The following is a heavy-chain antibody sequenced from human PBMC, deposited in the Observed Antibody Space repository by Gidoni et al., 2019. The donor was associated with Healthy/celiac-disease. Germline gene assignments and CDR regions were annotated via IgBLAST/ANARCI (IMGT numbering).Heavy chain of an antibody. CDR1: GGSISSSSYY. Sequence: QLQLQESGPGLVKPSETLSLTCTVSGGSISSSSYYWGWIRQPPGKGLEWIGSIYYRGRTYYHPSLKSRVTISVDTSKNQFSLKLSSVTAADTAVYYCARRAAAGLFDYWGQGTLVTVSS. V-gene: IGHV4-39*01. J-gene: IGHJ4*02. CDR3: ARRAAAGLFDY. D-gene: IGHD6-13*01. CDR2: IYYRGRT.